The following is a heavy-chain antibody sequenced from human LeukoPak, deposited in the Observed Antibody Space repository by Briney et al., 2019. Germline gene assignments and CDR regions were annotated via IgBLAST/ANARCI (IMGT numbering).Heavy chain of an antibody. V-gene: IGHV4-4*02. CDR2: MYYTGSYTGTT. CDR1: GGSISSPTW. D-gene: IGHD3-10*01. J-gene: IGHJ4*02. CDR3: VGEEYGTGSYYKSSD. Sequence: PSGTLSLTCVISGGSISSPTWWSWVRQPPGKGLEWIGSMYYTGSYTGTTYYNPSLESRVTVSVDTSKNLCSLKLTSVTAADTAVYYCVGEEYGTGSYYKSSDWGQGTLVTVSS.